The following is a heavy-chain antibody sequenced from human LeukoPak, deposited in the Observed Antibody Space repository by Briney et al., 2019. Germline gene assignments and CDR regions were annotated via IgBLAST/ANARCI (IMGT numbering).Heavy chain of an antibody. J-gene: IGHJ4*02. CDR1: GGSISSYY. V-gene: IGHV4-59*01. CDR3: VREEAVAGLGY. Sequence: KPSETLSLTCTVSGGSISSYYWSWIRQPPGKGLEWIGYIYYSGSTNYNPSLKSRVTISVDTSKNQFSLKLSSVTAADTAVYYCVREEAVAGLGYWGQGTLVTVSS. D-gene: IGHD6-19*01. CDR2: IYYSGST.